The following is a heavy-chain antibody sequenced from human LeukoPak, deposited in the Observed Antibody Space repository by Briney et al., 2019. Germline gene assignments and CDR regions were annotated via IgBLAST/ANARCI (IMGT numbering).Heavy chain of an antibody. D-gene: IGHD5-18*01. V-gene: IGHV3-23*01. J-gene: IGHJ4*02. CDR3: ARDLSGVTGYTYGRGIDY. CDR1: GFPFNTYA. Sequence: GGSLRLSCAASGFPFNTYAMNWVRQAPGKGLEWVSVISVSGRSTYYADSVKGRFTISRDSSKSTLYLQMNSLRAEDTAVYYCARDLSGVTGYTYGRGIDYWGQGTLVTVSS. CDR2: ISVSGRST.